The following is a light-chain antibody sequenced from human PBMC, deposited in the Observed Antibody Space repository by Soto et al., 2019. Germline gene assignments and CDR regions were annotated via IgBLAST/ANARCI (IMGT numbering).Light chain of an antibody. CDR1: QSVGSN. J-gene: IGKJ1*01. Sequence: DIVMTQSPATLSVSPGERATLSCRVSQSVGSNLAWYQQKPGQVPRLLIYGAPTRASGIPARFRGSGSGTEFTLTISSLQSEDFAVYYCQRYDNWPPAFGQGTKVDIK. CDR3: QRYDNWPPA. CDR2: GAP. V-gene: IGKV3-15*01.